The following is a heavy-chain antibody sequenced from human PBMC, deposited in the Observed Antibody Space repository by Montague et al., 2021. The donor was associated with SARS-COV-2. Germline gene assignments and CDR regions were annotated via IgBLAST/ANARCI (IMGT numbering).Heavy chain of an antibody. CDR2: IYYSGST. D-gene: IGHD3-10*01. Sequence: SETLSLTCTVSGGSISSNYWNWIRQPPGRGLEWIGYIYYSGSTNYNPSLESRVTISADPSKNHFSLKLGSVTAADTAVYYCAREISGPDYFDYWGQGTLVTVSS. V-gene: IGHV4-59*01. J-gene: IGHJ4*02. CDR3: AREISGPDYFDY. CDR1: GGSISSNY.